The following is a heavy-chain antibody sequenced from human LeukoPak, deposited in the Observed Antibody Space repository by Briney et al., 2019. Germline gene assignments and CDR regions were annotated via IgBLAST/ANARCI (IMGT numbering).Heavy chain of an antibody. D-gene: IGHD2-21*01. J-gene: IGHJ4*02. CDR1: GYTFTGYY. V-gene: IGHV1-69*13. CDR2: IMPVFNTP. CDR3: ALILPRNDY. Sequence: ASVKVSCKASGYTFTGYYMHWVRQAPGQGLEWMGEIMPVFNTPTYAQNFQGRITITADESTNTAYMELTRLRSEDTAVYYCALILPRNDYWGQGTLVTVSS.